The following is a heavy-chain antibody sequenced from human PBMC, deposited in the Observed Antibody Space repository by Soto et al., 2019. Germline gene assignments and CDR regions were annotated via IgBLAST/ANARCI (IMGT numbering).Heavy chain of an antibody. Sequence: LSLTCTISGGSISSGDYYWSWIRQPPGKGLEWIGYIYYSGSTYYNPSLKSRVTISVDTSKNQFSLKLSSVTAADTAVYYCARGRTAWITIFGVVGGSDGMDVWGQGTTVTVSS. J-gene: IGHJ6*02. CDR2: IYYSGST. CDR1: GGSISSGDYY. CDR3: ARGRTAWITIFGVVGGSDGMDV. D-gene: IGHD3-3*01. V-gene: IGHV4-30-4*01.